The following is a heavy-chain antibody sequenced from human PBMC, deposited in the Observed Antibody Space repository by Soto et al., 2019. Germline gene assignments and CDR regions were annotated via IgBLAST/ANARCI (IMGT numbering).Heavy chain of an antibody. J-gene: IGHJ5*02. D-gene: IGHD2-15*01. Sequence: GGPLRLSWAASGFTFSSYGMHWVRQAPGKGLEWVAVISYDGSNKYYADSVKGRFTISRDNSKNTLYLQMNSLRAEDTAVYYCAKDREFVVVVAATYNWFDPWGQGTLVTVSS. CDR1: GFTFSSYG. CDR2: ISYDGSNK. CDR3: AKDREFVVVVAATYNWFDP. V-gene: IGHV3-30*18.